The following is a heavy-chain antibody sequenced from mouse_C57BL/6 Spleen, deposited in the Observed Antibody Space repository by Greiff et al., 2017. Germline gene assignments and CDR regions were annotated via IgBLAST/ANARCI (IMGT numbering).Heavy chain of an antibody. CDR3: ARGTIGGYYYAMDY. CDR1: GYTFTSYW. Sequence: QVQLQQPGAELVKPGASVTLSCKASGYTFTSYWMHWVKQRPGQGLEWIGMIHPNSGSTNYNEKFKSKATLTVDKSSSTAYMQLSSLTSEDSAVYYCARGTIGGYYYAMDYWGQGTSVTVSS. V-gene: IGHV1-64*01. D-gene: IGHD1-1*02. CDR2: IHPNSGST. J-gene: IGHJ4*01.